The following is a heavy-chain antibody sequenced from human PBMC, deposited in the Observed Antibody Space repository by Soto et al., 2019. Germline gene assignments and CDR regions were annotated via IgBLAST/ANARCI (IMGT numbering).Heavy chain of an antibody. Sequence: QVQLVESGGGVVQPGRSLRLSCAASGFTFSSYGMHWVRQAPGKGLEWVAVIWYDGSNKYYADSVKGRFTISRDNSKNTLYLQMNSLRAEDTAVYYCARDISRITGTPDYWGQGTLVTVSS. V-gene: IGHV3-33*01. CDR3: ARDISRITGTPDY. CDR2: IWYDGSNK. D-gene: IGHD1-7*01. J-gene: IGHJ4*02. CDR1: GFTFSSYG.